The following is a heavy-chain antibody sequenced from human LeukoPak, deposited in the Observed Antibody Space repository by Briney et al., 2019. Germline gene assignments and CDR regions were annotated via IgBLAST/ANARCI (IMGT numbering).Heavy chain of an antibody. J-gene: IGHJ4*02. V-gene: IGHV3-30*04. CDR3: ARPITTHYYDSSGPFEY. CDR1: GFTFITSA. CDR2: ISYDGVNI. D-gene: IGHD3-22*01. Sequence: PGRSLRLSCAASGFTFITSAMHWVRQGPGKGLEWVAVISYDGVNIYYADSVKGRFTISRDNSKNTLYLQMHSLRAEDTAVYYCARPITTHYYDSSGPFEYWGQGTLVTVSS.